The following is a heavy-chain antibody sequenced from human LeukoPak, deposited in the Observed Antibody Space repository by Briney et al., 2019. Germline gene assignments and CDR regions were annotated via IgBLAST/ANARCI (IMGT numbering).Heavy chain of an antibody. CDR3: AGGPMVRGPIDY. CDR1: GFTFSYYA. D-gene: IGHD3-10*01. J-gene: IGHJ4*02. Sequence: GGSLRLSCAASGFTFSYYAMNWVRQAPGKGLEWVSAIGGSGDTTNYADSVKGRFTISRDNSKDTVNLQMISLRAEDTALYYCAGGPMVRGPIDYWGQGTLVTVSS. CDR2: IGGSGDTT. V-gene: IGHV3-23*01.